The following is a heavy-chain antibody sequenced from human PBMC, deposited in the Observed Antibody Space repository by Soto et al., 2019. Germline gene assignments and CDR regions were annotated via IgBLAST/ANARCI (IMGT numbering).Heavy chain of an antibody. CDR2: INHSGST. J-gene: IGHJ6*02. D-gene: IGHD5-12*01. V-gene: IGHV4-34*01. Sequence: SETLSLTCAVYGGSFSGYYWSWIRQPPGKGLEWIGEINHSGSTNYNPSLKSRVTISVDTSKNQFSLKLSSVTAADTAVCYCARGAEKGYEGSYYYYYGMDVWGQGTTVTVSS. CDR1: GGSFSGYY. CDR3: ARGAEKGYEGSYYYYYGMDV.